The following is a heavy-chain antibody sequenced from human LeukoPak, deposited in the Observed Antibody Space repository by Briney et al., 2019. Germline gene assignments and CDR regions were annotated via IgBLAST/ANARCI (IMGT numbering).Heavy chain of an antibody. CDR3: ARAGGYYSYYYGMDV. V-gene: IGHV4-30-4*02. CDR1: GGSISSGDYY. CDR2: IYYSGST. Sequence: SETLSLTCTVSGGSISSGDYYWSWIRQPPGKGLEWIGYIYYSGSTYYNPSLKSRVTISVDTSKNQFSLKLSSVTAADTAVYYCARAGGYYSYYYGMDVWGQGTTVTVSS. J-gene: IGHJ6*02. D-gene: IGHD3-10*01.